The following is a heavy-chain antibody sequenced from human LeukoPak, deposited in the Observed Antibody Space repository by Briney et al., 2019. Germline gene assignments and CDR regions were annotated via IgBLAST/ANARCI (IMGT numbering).Heavy chain of an antibody. CDR2: IYSGGST. D-gene: IGHD3-10*01. CDR1: GFTVSSNN. V-gene: IGHV3-53*01. J-gene: IGHJ4*02. CDR3: ARDVGGEYYFDD. Sequence: GSLRLSCAASGFTVSSNNMNWVRQAPGKGLGWVSVIYSGGSTYYADSVKGRFTISRDNSKNTLYLQINSLRAEDTAVYYCARDVGGEYYFDDWGQGTLVTVSS.